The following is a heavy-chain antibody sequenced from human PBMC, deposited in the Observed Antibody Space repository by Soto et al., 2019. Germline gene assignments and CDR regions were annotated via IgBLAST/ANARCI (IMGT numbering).Heavy chain of an antibody. V-gene: IGHV5-51*01. CDR2: IYPGDSDT. CDR1: GYSFTTYW. D-gene: IGHD2-2*02. CDR3: XTGGYCTGTWCYNFFDY. J-gene: IGHJ4*02. Sequence: PGESLKISCKGSGYSFTTYWIGWVRQMPGKGLEWMGIIYPGDSDTRYSPSFQGQVTISADKSINTAYLQWSGLKASDTAMYYCXTGGYCTGTWCYNFFDYWGQGTLVTVSS.